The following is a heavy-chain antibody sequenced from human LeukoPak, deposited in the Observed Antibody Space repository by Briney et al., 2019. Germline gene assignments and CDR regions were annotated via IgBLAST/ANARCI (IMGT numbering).Heavy chain of an antibody. CDR1: GFTFSSQA. CDR3: AKGARIPAAGIDY. J-gene: IGHJ4*02. Sequence: PGGSLRLSCAASGFTFSSQAMSWVRQAPGKGLEWVSAFSGSGGSTYYADSVKGRFTISRDNFKNTLYLQMNSLRADDTAVYYCAKGARIPAAGIDYWGQGTLVTVSS. D-gene: IGHD6-13*01. V-gene: IGHV3-23*01. CDR2: FSGSGGST.